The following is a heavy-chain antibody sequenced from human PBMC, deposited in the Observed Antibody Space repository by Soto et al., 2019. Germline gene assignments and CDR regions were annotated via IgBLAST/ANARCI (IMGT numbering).Heavy chain of an antibody. CDR3: AKDLTSSSWYYFDY. V-gene: IGHV3-9*01. J-gene: IGHJ4*02. D-gene: IGHD6-13*01. CDR2: ISWNSGNI. Sequence: GGSLRLSCAASGFTFDDCAMHWVRQAPGKGLEWASGISWNSGNIGYADSVKGRFTISRDNAKNSLYLQMNSLRAEDTALYYCAKDLTSSSWYYFDYWGQGTLVTVSS. CDR1: GFTFDDCA.